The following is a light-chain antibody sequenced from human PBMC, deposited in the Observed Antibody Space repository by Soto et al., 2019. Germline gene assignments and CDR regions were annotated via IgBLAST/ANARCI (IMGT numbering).Light chain of an antibody. V-gene: IGLV2-14*01. J-gene: IGLJ1*01. CDR2: EVS. CDR1: SSDVGGYHY. Sequence: QCVLAQPASVSGSPGQSISMSCTGTSSDVGGYHYVSWYQQYPDKAPKLIIYEVSNRPSGVSNRFSGSKSGNTASLTISGLQTEDEADYYCSSYTSGSTYVFGTGTKVTV. CDR3: SSYTSGSTYV.